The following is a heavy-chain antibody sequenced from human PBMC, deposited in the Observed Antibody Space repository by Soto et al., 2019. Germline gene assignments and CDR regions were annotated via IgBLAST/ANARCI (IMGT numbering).Heavy chain of an antibody. V-gene: IGHV3-33*01. CDR3: ASEYCSGGSCYYYGMDV. CDR2: IWYDGSNK. J-gene: IGHJ6*02. D-gene: IGHD2-15*01. CDR1: GFAFISYG. Sequence: PGGSLRLSCAASGFAFISYGMHWVRQAPGKGLEWVAVIWYDGSNKYYADSVKGRFTISRDNSKNTLYLQMNSLRAEDTAVYYCASEYCSGGSCYYYGMDVWGQGTTVTVSS.